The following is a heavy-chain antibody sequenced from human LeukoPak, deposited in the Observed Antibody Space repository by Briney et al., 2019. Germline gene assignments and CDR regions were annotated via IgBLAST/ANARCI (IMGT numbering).Heavy chain of an antibody. CDR2: IWYDGSNK. V-gene: IGHV3-33*06. D-gene: IGHD3-22*01. CDR1: GFTFRSYG. CDR3: AKDQRSTGYYLDY. J-gene: IGHJ4*02. Sequence: GRSLRLSCAASGFTFRSYGMHWVRQAPGKGLEWVAGIWYDGSNKYYTDSVKGRFTISRDSSKNTPYLQMNSLRAEDTSLYYCAKDQRSTGYYLDYWGQGTLVTVSS.